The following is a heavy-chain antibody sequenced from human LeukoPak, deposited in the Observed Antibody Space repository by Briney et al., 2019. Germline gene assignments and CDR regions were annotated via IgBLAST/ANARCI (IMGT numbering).Heavy chain of an antibody. D-gene: IGHD6-19*01. CDR3: AKGVAVAGTHAFDI. CDR1: GFTFSSYG. Sequence: GGSLRLSCAASGFTFSSYGMHWVRQAPGKGLEWVAVIWYDGSNKYYADSVKGRFTISRDNSKNTLYLQMNSLRAEDTAVYYCAKGVAVAGTHAFDIWGQRTMVTVSS. V-gene: IGHV3-33*06. CDR2: IWYDGSNK. J-gene: IGHJ3*02.